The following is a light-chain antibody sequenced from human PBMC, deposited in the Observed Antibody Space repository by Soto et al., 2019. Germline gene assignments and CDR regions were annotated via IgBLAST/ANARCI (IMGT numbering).Light chain of an antibody. J-gene: IGKJ1*01. CDR2: AAS. CDR1: QDIHNY. CDR3: QHYYSYPWT. Sequence: AVLLTQSPSSFSASTGDRVTITCRTSQDIHNYLAWYQQDPGKAPKLLLYAASTLETGVPSRFSGSGSGTDFTLAISSLQSEDFATYFCQHYYSYPWTFGQGTTVEI. V-gene: IGKV1-8*01.